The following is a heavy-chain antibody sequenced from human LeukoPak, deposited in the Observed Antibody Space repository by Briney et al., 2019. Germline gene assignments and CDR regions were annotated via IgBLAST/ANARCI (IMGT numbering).Heavy chain of an antibody. D-gene: IGHD3-22*01. CDR1: GYTFTSYG. J-gene: IGHJ4*02. V-gene: IGHV1-18*01. CDR2: ISAYNGNT. Sequence: ASVKVSCKASGYTFTSYGISWVRQAPGQGLEWMGWISAYNGNTNYAQKLQGRVTMTTDTSTSTAYMELRSLRSDDTAVYYCARVSGIIVAVIDHRHDYWGQGTLVTVSS. CDR3: ARVSGIIVAVIDHRHDY.